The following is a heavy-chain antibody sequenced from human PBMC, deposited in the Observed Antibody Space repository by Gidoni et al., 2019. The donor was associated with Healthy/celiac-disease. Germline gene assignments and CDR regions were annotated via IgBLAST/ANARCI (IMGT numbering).Heavy chain of an antibody. J-gene: IGHJ4*02. CDR1: GGSISSGGYY. Sequence: GGSISSGGYYWSWIRQHPGKGLEWIGYIYYSGSTYYNPSLKSLFTISVDTAKNQFSLKLSSVTAADTAVYYCARGAAAAGTNYFDYWGQGTLVTVSS. V-gene: IGHV4-31*01. CDR2: IYYSGST. CDR3: ARGAAAAGTNYFDY. D-gene: IGHD6-13*01.